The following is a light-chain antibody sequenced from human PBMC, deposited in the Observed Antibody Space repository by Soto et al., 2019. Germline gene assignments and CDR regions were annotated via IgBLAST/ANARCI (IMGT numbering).Light chain of an antibody. CDR1: SSDIGGYNF. CDR2: DVT. V-gene: IGLV2-14*01. CDR3: SSYTSGSTLVV. Sequence: QSALTQPASVSGSPGQSITISCTGTSSDIGGYNFVSWYQQYPGKAPKLMISDVTNRPSGVSNRFSGSKSGNTASLTISGRQAEDEADYYCSSYTSGSTLVVFGGGTKLTVL. J-gene: IGLJ2*01.